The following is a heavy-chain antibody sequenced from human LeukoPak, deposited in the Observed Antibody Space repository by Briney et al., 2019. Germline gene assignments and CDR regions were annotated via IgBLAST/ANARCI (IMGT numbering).Heavy chain of an antibody. Sequence: GGSLRLSCAASGFNFNVAWMTWVRQAPGKGLEWVGRIKSRGGGGTTDFAAPVKGRFTISRDDSKSMVYLQMNSLRTEDTAVYYCAKVRDPNTWSLDYWGQGALVIVSS. J-gene: IGHJ4*02. CDR2: IKSRGGGGTT. V-gene: IGHV3-15*01. CDR3: AKVRDPNTWSLDY. CDR1: GFNFNVAW. D-gene: IGHD3-16*02.